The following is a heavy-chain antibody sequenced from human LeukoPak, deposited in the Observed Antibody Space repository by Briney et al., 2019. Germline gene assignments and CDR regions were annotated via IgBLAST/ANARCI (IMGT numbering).Heavy chain of an antibody. CDR2: INHSGST. J-gene: IGHJ4*02. CDR1: GGSFSGYY. D-gene: IGHD3-16*02. V-gene: IGHV4-34*01. Sequence: SETLSLTCAVYGGSFSGYYWSWIRQPPGKGLEWIGEINHSGSTNYNPSLKSRVTISVDTSKNQFSLKLSSVTAADTAVYYCARRRGYYDYVWGSYRYGDYFDYWGQGTLVTVSS. CDR3: ARRRGYYDYVWGSYRYGDYFDY.